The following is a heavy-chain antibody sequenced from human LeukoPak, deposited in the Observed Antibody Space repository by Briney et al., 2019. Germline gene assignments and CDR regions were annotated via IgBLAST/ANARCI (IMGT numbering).Heavy chain of an antibody. CDR1: GYTSTSYG. CDR2: ISAYNGNT. D-gene: IGHD3-3*01. CDR3: ARTVYYDFWSGHDAFDI. Sequence: ASVKVSCKASGYTSTSYGISWVRQAPGQGLEWMGWISAYNGNTNYAQKLQGRVTMTTDTSTSTAYMELRSLRSDDTAVYYCARTVYYDFWSGHDAFDIWGQGTMVTVSS. J-gene: IGHJ3*02. V-gene: IGHV1-18*01.